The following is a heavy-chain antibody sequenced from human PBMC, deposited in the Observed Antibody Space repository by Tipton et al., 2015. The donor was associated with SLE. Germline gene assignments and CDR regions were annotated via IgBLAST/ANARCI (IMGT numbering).Heavy chain of an antibody. J-gene: IGHJ4*02. CDR1: GYSFTSYW. D-gene: IGHD2-15*01. V-gene: IGHV5-51*03. CDR3: ARPVGGYCSGGSCRNPFDY. CDR2: IYPGDSDT. Sequence: QLVQSGAEVKKPGESLKISCKGSGYSFTSYWIGWVRQMPGKGLEWMGIIYPGDSDTRYSPSFQGQVTISADKSISTAYLQWSSLKAPDTAMYYCARPVGGYCSGGSCRNPFDYWGQGTLVTVSS.